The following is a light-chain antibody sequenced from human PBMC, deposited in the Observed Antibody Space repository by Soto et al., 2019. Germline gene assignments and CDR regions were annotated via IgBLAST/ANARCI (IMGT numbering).Light chain of an antibody. CDR1: QSTSIY. CDR3: QQSYRTPYT. V-gene: IGKV1-39*01. Sequence: DIQMTQSPSSLSASVGDRVTITCRAGQSTSIYVNWYQQKPGKAPKLLIYAASSLQSGVPSRFRGSESGTDFTLTISSLQPEDFANYYCQQSYRTPYTFGQGTNLEIK. J-gene: IGKJ2*01. CDR2: AAS.